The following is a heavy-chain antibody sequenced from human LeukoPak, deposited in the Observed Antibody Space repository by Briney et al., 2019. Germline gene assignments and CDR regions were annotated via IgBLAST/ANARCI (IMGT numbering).Heavy chain of an antibody. D-gene: IGHD3-22*01. Sequence: SETLSLTCTVSGGSISSYYWSWIRQSPGKGLEWIGYIYYSGSTNYNPSLKSRVTISVDTSKNQFSLKLSSVTAADTAVYYCASHYYDSSGYYQSDYWGQGTLVTVSS. J-gene: IGHJ4*02. CDR2: IYYSGST. CDR3: ASHYYDSSGYYQSDY. CDR1: GGSISSYY. V-gene: IGHV4-59*01.